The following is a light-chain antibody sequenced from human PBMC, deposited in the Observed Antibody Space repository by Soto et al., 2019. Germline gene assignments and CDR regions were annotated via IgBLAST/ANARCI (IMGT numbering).Light chain of an antibody. Sequence: QSALTQPASVSGSPGQSITISCTGTSSDVGSYNLVSWYQQHPGKAPKLMIYEGSKRPSGVSNRFSGSKSGNTASLTISGLQAEDGADYYCCSYTSSNTLVFGGGTKLTVL. CDR2: EGS. CDR3: CSYTSSNTLV. J-gene: IGLJ2*01. CDR1: SSDVGSYNL. V-gene: IGLV2-14*02.